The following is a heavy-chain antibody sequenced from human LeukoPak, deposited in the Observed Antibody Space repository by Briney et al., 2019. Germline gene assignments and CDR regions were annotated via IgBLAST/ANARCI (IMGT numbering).Heavy chain of an antibody. J-gene: IGHJ4*02. V-gene: IGHV4-59*01. CDR1: GGSISSYY. Sequence: PSETLSLTCAVSGGSISSYYWSWIRQPPGKGLECIGYIYYSGSTNYNPSLKSRVTISVDTSKNQFSLKLSSVTAADTAVYYCGLTSSSWAYYFDYWGQGTLVTVSS. CDR3: GLTSSSWAYYFDY. CDR2: IYYSGST. D-gene: IGHD6-13*01.